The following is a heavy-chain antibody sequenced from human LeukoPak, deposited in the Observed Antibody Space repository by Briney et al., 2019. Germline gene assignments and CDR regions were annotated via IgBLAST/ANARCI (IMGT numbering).Heavy chain of an antibody. V-gene: IGHV4-61*02. CDR1: GNSISSGDNY. D-gene: IGHD3-10*01. CDR3: ARAITIRGLIFDY. CDR2: IYTSGST. J-gene: IGHJ4*02. Sequence: SETLSLTCTVSGNSISSGDNYWSWIRQPAGKGLEWIGRIYTSGSTNYNPSLKSRVTISVDTSKNQFSLKLSSVTAADTAVYYCARAITIRGLIFDYWGQGTLVTVSS.